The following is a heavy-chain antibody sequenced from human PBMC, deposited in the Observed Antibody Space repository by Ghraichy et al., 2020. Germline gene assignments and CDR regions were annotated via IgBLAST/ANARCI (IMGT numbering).Heavy chain of an antibody. CDR1: GFTFSSYA. J-gene: IGHJ4*02. CDR2: ISKSGDIT. V-gene: IGHV3-23*01. D-gene: IGHD4-23*01. CDR3: AKGADYGGASWVD. Sequence: GGSLRLSCAASGFTFSSYAMSWVRQGPGKGLEWVSSISKSGDITYYADSVKGRFTISRDSSKNTLNLQMNSLRAEDTAVYHCAKGADYGGASWVDWGQGTLVTVSS.